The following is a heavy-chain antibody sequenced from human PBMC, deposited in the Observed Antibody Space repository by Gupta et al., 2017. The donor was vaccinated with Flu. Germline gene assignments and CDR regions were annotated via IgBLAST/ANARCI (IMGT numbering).Heavy chain of an antibody. CDR3: ARFRIGLLAPHHGFTYYGLDV. Sequence: QVQLQQWGAGLLEPSETLSLTCAVHGGSLSGYHWPWIRQPPGKGLEWIGEVNHGGSTNYNPTRQSRVTISLDTSRDSVSLKLTSLTAADAAIYSFARFRIGLLAPHHGFTYYGLDVWGQGTTV. J-gene: IGHJ6*02. V-gene: IGHV4-34*01. D-gene: IGHD2-21*01. CDR2: VNHGGST. CDR1: GGSLSGYH.